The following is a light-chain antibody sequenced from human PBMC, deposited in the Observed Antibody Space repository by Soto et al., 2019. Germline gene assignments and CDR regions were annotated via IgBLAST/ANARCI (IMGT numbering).Light chain of an antibody. CDR1: QSVSSSY. Sequence: EIVLTQSPGTLSLSPGERATLSCRASQSVSSSYLAWYQQKPGQAPRLLIYGASSRATGIPDRFSGSGSGTDFTLTISGLEPEDFAVYYCQQYAGLPYTFGQGTKLEIK. CDR2: GAS. J-gene: IGKJ2*01. V-gene: IGKV3-20*01. CDR3: QQYAGLPYT.